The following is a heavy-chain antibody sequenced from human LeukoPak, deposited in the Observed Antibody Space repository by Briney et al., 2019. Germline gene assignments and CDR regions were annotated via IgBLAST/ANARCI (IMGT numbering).Heavy chain of an antibody. CDR3: ATPIKRYCSSTSCYDFDY. CDR2: ISSSSSYI. J-gene: IGHJ4*02. CDR1: GFTFRSYS. D-gene: IGHD2-2*01. V-gene: IGHV3-21*01. Sequence: PGGSLRLSCAASGFTFRSYSMNWVRQAPGKGLEWVSSISSSSSYIYYADAVKGRFTIFRDNAKNSLYLQMTSLRAEDTAVYYCATPIKRYCSSTSCYDFDYWGQGTLVTVSS.